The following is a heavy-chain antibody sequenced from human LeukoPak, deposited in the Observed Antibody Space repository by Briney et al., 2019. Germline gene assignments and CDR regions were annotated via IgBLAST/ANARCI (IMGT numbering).Heavy chain of an antibody. J-gene: IGHJ4*02. CDR2: ISGSGGST. CDR3: AKDGRNYYDSSGYYYFDY. CDR1: GFTFSSYW. Sequence: GGSLRLSCAASGFTFSSYWMSWVRQAPGKGLEWVSAISGSGGSTYYADSVKGRFTISRDNSKNTLYLQMNSLRAEDTAVYYCAKDGRNYYDSSGYYYFDYWGQGTLVTVSS. D-gene: IGHD3-22*01. V-gene: IGHV3-23*01.